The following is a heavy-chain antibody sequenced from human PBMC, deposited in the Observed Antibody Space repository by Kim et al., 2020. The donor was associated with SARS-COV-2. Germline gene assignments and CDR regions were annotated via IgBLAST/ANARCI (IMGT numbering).Heavy chain of an antibody. CDR3: ARGDYDYVWGSYHLFDY. J-gene: IGHJ4*02. D-gene: IGHD3-16*02. V-gene: IGHV3-33*01. CDR1: GFTFSSYG. Sequence: GGSLRLSCAASGFTFSSYGMHWVRQAPGKGLEWVAVIWYDGSNKYYADSVKGRFTISRDNSKNTLYLQMNSLRAEDTAVYYCARGDYDYVWGSYHLFDYWGQGTLVTVSS. CDR2: IWYDGSNK.